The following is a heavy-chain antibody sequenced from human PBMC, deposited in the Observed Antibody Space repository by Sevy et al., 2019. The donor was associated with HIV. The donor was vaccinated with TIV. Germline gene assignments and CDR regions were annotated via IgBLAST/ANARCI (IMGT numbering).Heavy chain of an antibody. V-gene: IGHV3-23*01. CDR3: ARHGCTKPHDY. Sequence: GGSLRLSCAASGFTFSKYSMSWVRQPPGKGLEWVSTLSFGCGEINYADSVKGRFTISRDNSKGSVNLQMNHLRPEDTAVYYCARHGCTKPHDYWRKGTLVTVPS. CDR1: GFTFSKYS. D-gene: IGHD2-8*01. J-gene: IGHJ4*02. CDR2: LSFGCGEI.